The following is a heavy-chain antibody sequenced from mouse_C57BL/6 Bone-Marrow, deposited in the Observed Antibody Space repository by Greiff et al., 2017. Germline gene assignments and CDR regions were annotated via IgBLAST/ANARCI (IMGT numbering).Heavy chain of an antibody. V-gene: IGHV1-55*01. D-gene: IGHD2-1*01. CDR2: IYPGSGST. Sequence: QVQLQQPGAALVKPGASVKMSCKASGYTFTSYWITWVKQRPGQGLEWIGDIYPGSGSTNYNEKFKSKATLTVDTSSTTAYMQLSSLTSEDSAVYYCERGYYGKWNFDYWGQGTTLTVSS. CDR1: GYTFTSYW. J-gene: IGHJ2*01. CDR3: ERGYYGKWNFDY.